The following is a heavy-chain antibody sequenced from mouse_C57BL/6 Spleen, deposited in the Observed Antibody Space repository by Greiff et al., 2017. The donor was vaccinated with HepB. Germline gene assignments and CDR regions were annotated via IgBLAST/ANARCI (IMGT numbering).Heavy chain of an antibody. Sequence: EVQLQQSGPELVKPGASVKISCKASGYTFTDYYMNWVKQSHGKSLEWIGDINPNNGGTSYNQKFKGKATLTVDKSSSTAYMELRSLTSEDSAVYYCARWVGAMDYWGQGTSVTVSS. CDR1: GYTFTDYY. CDR3: ARWVGAMDY. D-gene: IGHD1-1*01. J-gene: IGHJ4*01. CDR2: INPNNGGT. V-gene: IGHV1-26*01.